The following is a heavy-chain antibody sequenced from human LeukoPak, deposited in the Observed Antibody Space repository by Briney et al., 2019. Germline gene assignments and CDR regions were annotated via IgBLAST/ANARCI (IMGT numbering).Heavy chain of an antibody. D-gene: IGHD4-17*01. Sequence: PGGSLRLSCAASGFTFNSYSMNWVRQAPGKGLEWVSSISSSSSSIYYADSVKGRFTISRDNAKNSLYLQMNSLRAEDTAVYYCARAYTNGDYLDYWGQGTLVTVSS. CDR2: ISSSSSSI. V-gene: IGHV3-21*01. CDR3: ARAYTNGDYLDY. J-gene: IGHJ4*02. CDR1: GFTFNSYS.